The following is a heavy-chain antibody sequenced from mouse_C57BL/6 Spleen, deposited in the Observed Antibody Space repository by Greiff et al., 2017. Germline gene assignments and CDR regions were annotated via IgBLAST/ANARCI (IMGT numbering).Heavy chain of an antibody. Sequence: QVQLHQSGPGLVQPSQSLSITCTVSGFSLTSYGVHWVRQSPGKGLEWLGVIWSGGSTDSNAAFISRLSISKDNSKSQVFFKMNSLQADDTAIYYCARNPYGSSYDFDYWGQGTTLTVSS. CDR1: GFSLTSYG. V-gene: IGHV2-2*01. D-gene: IGHD1-1*01. CDR2: IWSGGST. CDR3: ARNPYGSSYDFDY. J-gene: IGHJ2*01.